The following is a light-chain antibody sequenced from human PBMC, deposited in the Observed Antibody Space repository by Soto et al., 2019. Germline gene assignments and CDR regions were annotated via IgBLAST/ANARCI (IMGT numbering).Light chain of an antibody. CDR3: QQFGDWPS. V-gene: IGKV3-11*01. CDR1: QSVSSY. CDR2: DAS. Sequence: EIVLTQSPATLSLSPGERATLSCRASQSVSSYLAWYQQKPGQAPRLLIYDASNRATGIPARFSGSGSGTEFTLTISSLQSDDSAIYYCQQFGDWPSFGLGTKVDIK. J-gene: IGKJ1*01.